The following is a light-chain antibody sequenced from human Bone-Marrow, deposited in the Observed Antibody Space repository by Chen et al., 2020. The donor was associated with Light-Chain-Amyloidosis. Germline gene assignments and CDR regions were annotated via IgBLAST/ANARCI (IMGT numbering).Light chain of an antibody. CDR3: QSADSSGTYEVI. Sequence: SSELTQPPSVSVSPGQTARITCSGDDLPTKYAYWYQQKPGQAPVLVIHRDTERPSGISERFSGSSSGTTATLTISGVPAADEADYHCQSADSSGTYEVIFGGGTKLTVL. V-gene: IGLV3-25*03. J-gene: IGLJ2*01. CDR2: RDT. CDR1: DLPTKY.